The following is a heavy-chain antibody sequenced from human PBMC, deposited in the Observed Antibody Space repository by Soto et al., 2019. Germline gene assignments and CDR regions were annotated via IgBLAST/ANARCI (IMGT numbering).Heavy chain of an antibody. CDR1: GFTFSSYW. J-gene: IGHJ4*02. V-gene: IGHV3-74*01. CDR3: ARVLNGQWYFDY. Sequence: GSLRLSCGASGFTFSSYWMHWVRQAPGKGLVWVSRVNTDESRTSYADSVKGRFTISRDNAKNTLYLQMNSLRAEDTAVYYCARVLNGQWYFDYWGQGTQVTVSS. CDR2: VNTDESRT. D-gene: IGHD6-19*01.